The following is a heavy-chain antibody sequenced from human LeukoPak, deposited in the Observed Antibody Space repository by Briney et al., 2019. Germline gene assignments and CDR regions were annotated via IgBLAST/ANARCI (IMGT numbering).Heavy chain of an antibody. V-gene: IGHV4-59*01. CDR1: GDSTSGYY. D-gene: IGHD6-19*01. CDR2: VHFSGGT. CDR3: ARETPGAGHFDN. Sequence: PSETLSLTYTVSGDSTSGYYWMWIRQTPEKGLEWIGYVHFSGGTKYNPSLNSRVTISIDPSKNQFSLTLRSVSAADTGVYYCARETPGAGHFDNWGQGTLVTVSS. J-gene: IGHJ4*02.